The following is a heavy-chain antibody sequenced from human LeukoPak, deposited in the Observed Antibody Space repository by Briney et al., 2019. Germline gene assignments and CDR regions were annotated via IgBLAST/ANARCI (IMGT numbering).Heavy chain of an antibody. CDR2: VRSKANSYAT. J-gene: IGHJ3*02. D-gene: IGHD1-26*01. CDR1: GFTFSSYE. V-gene: IGHV3-73*01. CDR3: TRVGWELLEGAFDI. Sequence: PGGSLRLSCAASGFTFSSYEMNWVRQASGKGLEWVGRVRSKANSYATAYAASVKGRFTISRDDSKNTAYLQMNSLKTEDTAVYYCTRVGWELLEGAFDIWGQGTMVTVSS.